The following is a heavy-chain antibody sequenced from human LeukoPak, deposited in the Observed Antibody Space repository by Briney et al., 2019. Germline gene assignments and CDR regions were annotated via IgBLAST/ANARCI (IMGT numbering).Heavy chain of an antibody. V-gene: IGHV3-7*01. Sequence: GGPLRLSCAASGFTFGSSPMSWVRQSPGQGLQWVANINHDGTETYYVDSVKGRFTISRDNAKSSLSLQMDSLRADDSALYYCATRKCLGCQLFYLDYWGQGSLVTVSS. D-gene: IGHD3-16*01. CDR1: GFTFGSSP. CDR3: ATRKCLGCQLFYLDY. J-gene: IGHJ4*02. CDR2: INHDGTET.